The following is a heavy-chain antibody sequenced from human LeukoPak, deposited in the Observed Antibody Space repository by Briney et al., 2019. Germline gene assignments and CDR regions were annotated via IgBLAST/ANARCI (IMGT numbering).Heavy chain of an antibody. CDR3: AQFQWELRGFDY. D-gene: IGHD1-26*01. J-gene: IGHJ4*02. V-gene: IGHV1-18*01. CDR1: GYTFTSYG. Sequence: GASVKVSCKASGYTFTSYGISWVRQAPGQGLEGMGWISSYYGNTNYAQRLQGRVTMTTDTSTSTAYMELRSLRSDDTAVYYCAQFQWELRGFDYWGQGTLVTVSS. CDR2: ISSYYGNT.